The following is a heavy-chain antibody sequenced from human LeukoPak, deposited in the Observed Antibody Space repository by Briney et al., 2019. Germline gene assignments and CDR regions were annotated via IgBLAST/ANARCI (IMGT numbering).Heavy chain of an antibody. CDR2: IWYDGSND. CDR1: GFNFNNFG. Sequence: PGESLRLSCAASGFNFNNFGMHWVRQAPRKGQGWVAVIWYDGSNDFYADSVKGRFTISRDNSKNTLYLQMNSLRAEDTAVYYCATARNNYDTSGFSALDFWGQGTQVTVSS. D-gene: IGHD3-22*01. J-gene: IGHJ4*02. V-gene: IGHV3-33*01. CDR3: ATARNNYDTSGFSALDF.